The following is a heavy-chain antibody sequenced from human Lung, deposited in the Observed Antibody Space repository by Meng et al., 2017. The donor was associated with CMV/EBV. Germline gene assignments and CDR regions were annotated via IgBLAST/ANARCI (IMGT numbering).Heavy chain of an antibody. CDR2: IDWDGDT. J-gene: IGHJ5*02. D-gene: IGHD4-17*01. CDR1: GLPHNTDKMR. Sequence: SGPTLVKPTQSLTLTCTLSGLPHNTDKMRVRWPRQPPGKALEWLARIDWDGDTFYTDSLRTRLTISRDTSENQVVLTMTDVDPVDTATYHCARILPGDWFHPWGQGTLVTVSS. CDR3: ARILPGDWFHP. V-gene: IGHV2-70*04.